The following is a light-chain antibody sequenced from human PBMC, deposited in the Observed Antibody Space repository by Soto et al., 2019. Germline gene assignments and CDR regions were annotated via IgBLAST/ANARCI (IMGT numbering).Light chain of an antibody. Sequence: DIQMTQSRSSLSGSVGDRVSITCQGTQDISSFLNWYQQKPGKAPELLIYDATILETGVPSRFSGSGSGTDFTFTISGLQPEDLATYYCQQFHDLPITFGQGTRLEIK. CDR1: QDISSF. V-gene: IGKV1-33*01. CDR3: QQFHDLPIT. CDR2: DAT. J-gene: IGKJ5*01.